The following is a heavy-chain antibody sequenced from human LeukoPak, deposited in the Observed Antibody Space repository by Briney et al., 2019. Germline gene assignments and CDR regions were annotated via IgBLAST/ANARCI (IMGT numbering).Heavy chain of an antibody. Sequence: PGGSLRLSCTASGFTFSTYAMSWVRQAPGKGLEWVSSISGSGGTTYYAASVKGRFSISRDNSKNTLYLQMSSLRAEDTAVYYCTNDQRFGWGQGTLVTVSS. CDR3: TNDQRFG. D-gene: IGHD3-16*01. CDR2: ISGSGGTT. J-gene: IGHJ4*02. CDR1: GFTFSTYA. V-gene: IGHV3-23*01.